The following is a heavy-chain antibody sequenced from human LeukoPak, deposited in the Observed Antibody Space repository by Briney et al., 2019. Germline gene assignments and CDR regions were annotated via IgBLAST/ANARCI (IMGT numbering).Heavy chain of an antibody. J-gene: IGHJ4*02. CDR2: ISCSGDNT. V-gene: IGHV3-64*01. CDR1: GFIFSNYA. CDR3: AREERGLAIDY. D-gene: IGHD5-12*01. Sequence: PGGSLRLSCAASGFIFSNYAMHWVRQAPGQGLEYVSAISCSGDNTYYANSVKGRFTISRDNSKNTLFLQMGSLRAEDMAVYYCAREERGLAIDYWGQGTLVTVSS.